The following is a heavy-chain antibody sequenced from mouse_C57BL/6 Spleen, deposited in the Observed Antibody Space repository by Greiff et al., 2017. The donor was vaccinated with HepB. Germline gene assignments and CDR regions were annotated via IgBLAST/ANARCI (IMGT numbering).Heavy chain of an antibody. CDR1: GYTFTSYD. CDR2: IYPRDGST. Sequence: VKLVESGPELVKPGASVKLSCKASGYTFTSYDINWVKQRPGQGLEWIGWIYPRDGSTKYNEKFKGKATLTVDTSSSTAYMELHSLTSEDSAVYFCARRGLRGVFDVWGTGTTVTVSS. V-gene: IGHV1-85*01. D-gene: IGHD2-4*01. CDR3: ARRGLRGVFDV. J-gene: IGHJ1*03.